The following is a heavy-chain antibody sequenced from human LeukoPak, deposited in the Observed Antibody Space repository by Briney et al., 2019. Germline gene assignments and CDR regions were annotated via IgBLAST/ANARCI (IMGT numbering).Heavy chain of an antibody. Sequence: SETLSLTCSVSGGSISSYYWSWIRQPPGKGLEWIGYIYYSGSTNYSPSLKSRVTISVDTSKNQFSLKLSSVTAADTAVYYCAGSWTTVTVDYWGQGTLVTVSS. CDR1: GGSISSYY. J-gene: IGHJ4*02. CDR3: AGSWTTVTVDY. V-gene: IGHV4-59*01. D-gene: IGHD4-17*01. CDR2: IYYSGST.